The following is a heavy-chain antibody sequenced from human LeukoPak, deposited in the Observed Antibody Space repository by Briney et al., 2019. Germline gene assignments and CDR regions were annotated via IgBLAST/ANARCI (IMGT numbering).Heavy chain of an antibody. CDR3: ATHLPPCYYCGMDV. CDR2: IYYSGST. J-gene: IGHJ6*02. Sequence: PSETLSLTCTVSCGSISSSSDYWGWIRQPPGEGLGWIGSIYYSGSTYYNPSLKSRVTISVDTSKNQFSLKLSSVTAADTAVYYCATHLPPCYYCGMDVWGQGTTVTVSS. CDR1: CGSISSSSDY. V-gene: IGHV4-39*01.